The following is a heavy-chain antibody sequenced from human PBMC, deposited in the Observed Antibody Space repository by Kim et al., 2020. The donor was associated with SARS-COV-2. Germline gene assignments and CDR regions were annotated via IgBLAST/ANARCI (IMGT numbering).Heavy chain of an antibody. D-gene: IGHD2-21*01. CDR3: SKDGPRLFCGGVGF. V-gene: IGHV3-23*01. J-gene: IGHJ5*01. Sequence: GGSLRLSCTASGFPFSRFAMHWVRQAPGKGLEGVAGARAGGDRNYYADSVKGRFTISRDNSKNTLYLQMNTLRAEDTALDYCSKDGPRLFCGGVGFWG. CDR1: GFPFSRFA. CDR2: ARAGGDRN.